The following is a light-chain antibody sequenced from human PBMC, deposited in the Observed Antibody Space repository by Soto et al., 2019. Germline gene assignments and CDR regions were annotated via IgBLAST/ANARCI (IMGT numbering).Light chain of an antibody. J-gene: IGKJ1*01. V-gene: IGKV3-15*01. CDR2: GAS. Sequence: EIVMTQSPATLSVSPGARATLSCRASQSVGSDLVWYRQKPGQAPRLLIYGASTRATGIPARFSGSGSGTEFTLTISSLQSEDFAVYYCQQYNNWPLFGQGTKVDIK. CDR1: QSVGSD. CDR3: QQYNNWPL.